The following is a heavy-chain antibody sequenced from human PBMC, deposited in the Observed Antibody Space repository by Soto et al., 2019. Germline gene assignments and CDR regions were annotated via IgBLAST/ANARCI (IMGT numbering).Heavy chain of an antibody. J-gene: IGHJ4*02. V-gene: IGHV1-8*01. D-gene: IGHD3-10*01. CDR3: ARPTGAAADFDY. CDR1: GYTFTSYD. CDR2: MNPNSGNT. Sequence: ASVKVSCKASGYTFTSYDINWVQQATGQGLEWMGWMNPNSGNTGYAQKFQGRVTMTRNTSISTAYMELSSLRSEDTAVYYCARPTGAAADFDYWGQGTLVTVSS.